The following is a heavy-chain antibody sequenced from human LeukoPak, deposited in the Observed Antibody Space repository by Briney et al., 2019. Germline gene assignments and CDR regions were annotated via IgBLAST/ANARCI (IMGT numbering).Heavy chain of an antibody. V-gene: IGHV4-4*09. CDR1: GASINDHY. CDR2: IYSIVIT. CDR3: ARQTCRGATCYRVDQYYYMDV. Sequence: PSETLSLTCTVSGASINDHYWSWIRKPPGEGLDWIGYIYSIVITIYNTSLKSRITLSIETSQTLFSLKLASVTAADTGVYYCARQTCRGATCYRVDQYYYMDVWGKGTTVTVSS. J-gene: IGHJ6*03. D-gene: IGHD2-15*01.